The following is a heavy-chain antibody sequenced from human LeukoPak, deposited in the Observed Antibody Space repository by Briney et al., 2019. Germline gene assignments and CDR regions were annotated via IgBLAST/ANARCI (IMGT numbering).Heavy chain of an antibody. J-gene: IGHJ4*02. D-gene: IGHD5-18*01. Sequence: GGSLRLSRAASGFTFSDYYMSWIRQAPGKGLEWVSYISSSGSTIYYADSVKGRFTISRDNAKNSLYLQMNSLRAEDTALYYCARATAMVTIAYWGQGTLVTVSS. CDR3: ARATAMVTIAY. CDR2: ISSSGSTI. CDR1: GFTFSDYY. V-gene: IGHV3-11*01.